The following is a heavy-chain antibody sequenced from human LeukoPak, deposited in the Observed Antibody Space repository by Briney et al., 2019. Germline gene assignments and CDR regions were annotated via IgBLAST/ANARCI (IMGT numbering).Heavy chain of an antibody. CDR2: IYHSGST. Sequence: SQTLSLTCTVSGGSISSGGYYWSWIRQPPGKGLEWIGYIYHSGSTYYNPSLKSRVTISVDRSENQFSLKLSSVTAAGTAVYYCARQTGTTPHWYFDLWGRGTLVTVSS. D-gene: IGHD1-7*01. CDR3: ARQTGTTPHWYFDL. CDR1: GGSISSGGYY. V-gene: IGHV4-30-2*01. J-gene: IGHJ2*01.